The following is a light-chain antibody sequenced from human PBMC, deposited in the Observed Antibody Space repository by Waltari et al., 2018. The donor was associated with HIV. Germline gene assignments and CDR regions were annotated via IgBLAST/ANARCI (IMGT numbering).Light chain of an antibody. CDR1: NTDIGLYNL. Sequence: QSALTQPASVSGSPGPSIPISCTGANTDIGLYNLVSWYRQHPAKAPQLVIYGVNTRPSGVSDRFSGSKSGNTASLTISSLQAEDEADYYCSSYTNTDILLFGGGTKLTVL. V-gene: IGLV2-14*01. CDR2: GVN. J-gene: IGLJ2*01. CDR3: SSYTNTDILL.